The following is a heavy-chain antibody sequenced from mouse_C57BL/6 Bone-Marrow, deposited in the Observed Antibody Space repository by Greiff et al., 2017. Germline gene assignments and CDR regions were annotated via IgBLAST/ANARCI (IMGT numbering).Heavy chain of an antibody. CDR3: ARRGILPVDY. CDR1: GYAFTNYW. V-gene: IGHV1-54*01. CDR2: INPGSGGT. J-gene: IGHJ2*01. D-gene: IGHD1-1*01. Sequence: QVQLQQSGAELVRPGTSVKVSCKASGYAFTNYWIGWVKQRPGQGLEWIGVINPGSGGTNYNEKFEGKATLTADKSSSTAYMQLSSLTSEDSAVYFCARRGILPVDYWGQGTTLTVSS.